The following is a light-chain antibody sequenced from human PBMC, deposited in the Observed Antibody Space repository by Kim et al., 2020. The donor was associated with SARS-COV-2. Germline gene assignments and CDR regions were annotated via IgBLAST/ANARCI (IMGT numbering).Light chain of an antibody. CDR3: SSYTTSSTLVV. CDR1: NSDVSGYNY. CDR2: DVT. Sequence: QSLTIPCAGTNSDVSGYNYVSWYQQHPGKAPKLMIYDVTNRHSGVSNRFSGSKSGNTASLTISGLQTEDEADYYCSSYTTSSTLVVFGGGTQLAVL. J-gene: IGLJ2*01. V-gene: IGLV2-14*03.